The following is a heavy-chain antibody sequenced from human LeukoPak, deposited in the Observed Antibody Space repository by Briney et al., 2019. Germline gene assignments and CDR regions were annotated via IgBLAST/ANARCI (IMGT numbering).Heavy chain of an antibody. V-gene: IGHV1-46*01. CDR2: INPRDGST. J-gene: IGHJ4*02. D-gene: IGHD4-11*01. Sequence: ASVTVSCKASGYIFTNYYMHWVRQAPGQGLEWLGMINPRDGSTSHAQKFQGRVKMTSDTSTSTVYMELSGLRSEETAVYSCARDLSTVTTELDYWGKGTLVTVSS. CDR1: GYIFTNYY. CDR3: ARDLSTVTTELDY.